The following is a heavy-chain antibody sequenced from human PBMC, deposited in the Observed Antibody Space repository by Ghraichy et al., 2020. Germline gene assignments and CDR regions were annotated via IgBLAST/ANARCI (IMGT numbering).Heavy chain of an antibody. D-gene: IGHD3-16*01. J-gene: IGHJ4*02. CDR1: GGSISSYY. Sequence: SQTLSLTCTVSGGSISSYYWSWIRQPPGKGLEWIGYIYYSGSTNYNPSLKSRVTISVDTSKNQFSLKLSSVTAADTAVYYCARGGYGAYWGQGTLVTVSS. V-gene: IGHV4-59*01. CDR3: ARGGYGAY. CDR2: IYYSGST.